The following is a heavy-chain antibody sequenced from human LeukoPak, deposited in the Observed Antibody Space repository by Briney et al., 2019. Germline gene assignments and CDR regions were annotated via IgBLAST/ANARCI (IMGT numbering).Heavy chain of an antibody. CDR2: INPSGGST. CDR1: GYTFTSYY. J-gene: IGHJ4*02. D-gene: IGHD2-21*02. CDR3: ARDQGGYCGGDGYSFDY. Sequence: GASVKVSCKASGYTFTSYYMHWVRQAPGQGLEWMGIINPSGGSTSYAQKFQGRVTMTRDTSTSTVYMELSSLRSEDTAVYYCARDQGGYCGGDGYSFDYWGQGTLVTVSS. V-gene: IGHV1-46*01.